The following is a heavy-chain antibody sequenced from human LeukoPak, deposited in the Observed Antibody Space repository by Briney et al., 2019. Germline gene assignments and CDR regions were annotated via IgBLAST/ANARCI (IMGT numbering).Heavy chain of an antibody. CDR2: ISSSSSYI. V-gene: IGHV3-21*01. J-gene: IGHJ4*02. CDR3: ARGASGSYSASDY. CDR1: GFTFSSYS. D-gene: IGHD1-26*01. Sequence: GGSLRLSCAASGFTFSSYSMNWVRQAPGKGLEWVSSISSSSSYIYYADSVKGRFTISRDNAKNSLYLQMNSLRAEDTAVYYCARGASGSYSASDYWGQGTLVTVSS.